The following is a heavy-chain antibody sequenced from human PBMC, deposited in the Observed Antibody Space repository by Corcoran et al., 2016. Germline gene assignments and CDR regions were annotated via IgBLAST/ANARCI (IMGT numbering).Heavy chain of an antibody. D-gene: IGHD1-26*01. CDR3: AMDFASSGEVGATSVDY. CDR2: IWYDGSNK. J-gene: IGHJ4*02. Sequence: QVQLVESGGGVVQPGRSLRLSCAASGFTFSSYGMHWVRQAPGKGLEWVAVIWYDGSNKYYADSVKGRFTISRDNSKNTLYLQMNSLRAEDTAVYYCAMDFASSGEVGATSVDYWGQGTLVTVSS. CDR1: GFTFSSYG. V-gene: IGHV3-33*01.